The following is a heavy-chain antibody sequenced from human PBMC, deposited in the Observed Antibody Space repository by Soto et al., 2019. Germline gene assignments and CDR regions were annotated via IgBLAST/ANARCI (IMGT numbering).Heavy chain of an antibody. D-gene: IGHD2-15*01. CDR2: INGSSSTM. CDR3: ARGDRFRCSGDRCFSDGLFLS. Sequence: GGSLRLSCAASGFTFGIYSMNWVRQAPGKGLEWISYINGSSSTMYYADSVKGRFIISRDNADNSLYLQMNSLRDGDTAVYYCARGDRFRCSGDRCFSDGLFLSWGQGTLVTVSS. V-gene: IGHV3-48*02. CDR1: GFTFGIYS. J-gene: IGHJ5*02.